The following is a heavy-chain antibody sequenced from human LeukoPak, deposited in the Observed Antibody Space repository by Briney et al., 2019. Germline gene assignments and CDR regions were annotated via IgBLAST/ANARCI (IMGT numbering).Heavy chain of an antibody. Sequence: GGSLRLSCAASGFTFSSYGMHWVRQAPGKGLEWVAVISYDGSNKYYADSVKGRFTISRDNSKNTLYLQMNSLRAEDTAVYYCAKGTYYDILTGPVPFDYWGQGTLVTVSS. J-gene: IGHJ4*02. CDR2: ISYDGSNK. D-gene: IGHD3-9*01. CDR3: AKGTYYDILTGPVPFDY. V-gene: IGHV3-30*18. CDR1: GFTFSSYG.